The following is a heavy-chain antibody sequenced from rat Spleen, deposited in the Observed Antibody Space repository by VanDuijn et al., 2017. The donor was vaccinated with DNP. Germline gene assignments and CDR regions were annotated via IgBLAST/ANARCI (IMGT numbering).Heavy chain of an antibody. Sequence: EVQLVESGGGLVQPGRSLKLSCAASGFTFSNYDMAWVRQAPTTGLEWVASISTSGGSTYYRDSVKGRFTISRDNAKSTLYLQMDSLRSEDTATYYCARQEFGAQYYFDYWGQGVMVTVSS. J-gene: IGHJ2*01. CDR1: GFTFSNYD. CDR3: ARQEFGAQYYFDY. D-gene: IGHD4-3*01. CDR2: ISTSGGST. V-gene: IGHV5-25*01.